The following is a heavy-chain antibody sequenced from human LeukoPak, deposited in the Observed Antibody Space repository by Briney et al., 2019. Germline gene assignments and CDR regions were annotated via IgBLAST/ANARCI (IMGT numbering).Heavy chain of an antibody. D-gene: IGHD5-18*01. V-gene: IGHV4-38-2*01. J-gene: IGHJ4*02. CDR2: IYHSGST. CDR3: ASYTGYSYGRSVY. CDR1: GYSISSGYY. Sequence: SETLSLTCAVSGYSISSGYYWGWIRQPPGKGLGWIGSIYHSGSTYYNPSLKSRVTISVDTSKNQFSLKLSSVTAADTAVYYCASYTGYSYGRSVYWGQGTLVTVSS.